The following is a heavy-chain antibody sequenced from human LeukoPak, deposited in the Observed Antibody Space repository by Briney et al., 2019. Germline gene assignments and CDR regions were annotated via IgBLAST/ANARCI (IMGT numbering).Heavy chain of an antibody. J-gene: IGHJ6*02. Sequence: ASVKVSCKASGYTFTSYYMHWVRQAPGQGLEWMGIINPSGGSTSYAQKFQGRVTMTRNTSISTAYMELSSLRSEDTAVYYCARVSDSSSDYNPYYYYGMDVWGQGTTVTVSS. D-gene: IGHD6-13*01. CDR3: ARVSDSSSDYNPYYYYGMDV. V-gene: IGHV1-46*01. CDR2: INPSGGST. CDR1: GYTFTSYY.